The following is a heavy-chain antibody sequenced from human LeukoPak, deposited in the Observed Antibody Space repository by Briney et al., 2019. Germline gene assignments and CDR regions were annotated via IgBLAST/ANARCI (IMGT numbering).Heavy chain of an antibody. CDR1: GFTFSSYG. CDR3: AKGQTSSRYFDY. D-gene: IGHD6-6*01. CDR2: ISYDGRNK. Sequence: GGSLRLSCAASGFTFSSYGMHWVRQAPGKGLEWVAVISYDGRNKYYADSVKGRFTISRDNSKNTLYLQMNSLRAEDTAVYYCAKGQTSSRYFDYWGQGTLVTVSS. J-gene: IGHJ4*02. V-gene: IGHV3-30*18.